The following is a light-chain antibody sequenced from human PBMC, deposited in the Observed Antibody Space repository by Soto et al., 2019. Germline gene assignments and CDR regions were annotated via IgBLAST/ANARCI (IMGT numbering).Light chain of an antibody. J-gene: IGKJ3*01. CDR2: GAS. V-gene: IGKV3-20*01. CDR3: QQYGSSPVT. CDR1: QSVSSSY. Sequence: EIVLTQSPGTPSLSPEERATLSCRAIQSVSSSYLAWYQQKPGQAPRLLIYGASSRATGIPDRFSGSGSGTDFTLTISRLEPEDFAVYYCQQYGSSPVTFGPGTKVDIK.